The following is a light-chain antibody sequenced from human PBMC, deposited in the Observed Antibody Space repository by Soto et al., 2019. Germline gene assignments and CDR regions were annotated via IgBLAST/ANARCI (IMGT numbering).Light chain of an antibody. V-gene: IGKV1D-12*01. J-gene: IGKJ5*01. CDR3: QQTDTLPST. CDR1: QVMSSW. Sequence: DIHITQSPSSVAAAVGERVSITCRASQVMSSWLAWYQQKPGKAPKLLIFAASTLQSGVPSRFSGSGSRTDFTLTITSLQPEDIGTYYCQQTDTLPSTFGQGTRLEIK. CDR2: AAS.